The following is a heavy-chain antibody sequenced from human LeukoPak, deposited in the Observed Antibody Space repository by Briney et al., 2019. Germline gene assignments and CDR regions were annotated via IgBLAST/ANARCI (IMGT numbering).Heavy chain of an antibody. CDR2: MNPNSGNT. V-gene: IGHV1-8*01. D-gene: IGHD1-26*01. Sequence: ASLKVSCKASGYTFTSYDINWVRQATGQGLEWMGWMNPNSGNTGYAQKFQGRVTMTRNTSISTAYMELSSLRSEDTAVYYCARGVGATTAPYYYYYMDAWGKGTTVTVSS. J-gene: IGHJ6*03. CDR1: GYTFTSYD. CDR3: ARGVGATTAPYYYYYMDA.